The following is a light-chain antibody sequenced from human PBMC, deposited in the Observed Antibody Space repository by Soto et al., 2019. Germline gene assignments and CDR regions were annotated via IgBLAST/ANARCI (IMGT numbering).Light chain of an antibody. CDR3: ISYAGSSNV. V-gene: IGLV2-8*01. CDR1: SSDVGGYNY. CDR2: EVN. Sequence: QSALTQPPSASGSPGQSVAISCTGTSSDVGGYNYVSWYQQHPGKAPKLMIYEVNKRPSGVPDRFSGSKSGNTASLTVSGLQSEYESDYYCISYAGSSNVFGTGTKLTVL. J-gene: IGLJ1*01.